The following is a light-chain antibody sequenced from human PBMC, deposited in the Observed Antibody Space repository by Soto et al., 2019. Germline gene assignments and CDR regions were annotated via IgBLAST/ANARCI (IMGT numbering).Light chain of an antibody. CDR3: QQYGRSPFT. Sequence: VFTHFPGTLSVYPGERATLSCRASQSVSNNYLAWYQQKPEQAPLLIIYGASNRAIGIPDRFSGSGSGTDFTLTISRLEPEDSAVYYCQQYGRSPFTFGPGTKVDNK. J-gene: IGKJ3*01. V-gene: IGKV3-20*01. CDR1: QSVSNNY. CDR2: GAS.